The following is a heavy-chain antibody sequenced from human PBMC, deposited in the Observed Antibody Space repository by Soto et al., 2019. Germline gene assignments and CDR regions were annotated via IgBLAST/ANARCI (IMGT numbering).Heavy chain of an antibody. D-gene: IGHD5-12*01. CDR1: GGPISSGGYS. J-gene: IGHJ4*02. Sequence: QLQLQESGSGLVKPSQTLSLTCAVSGGPISSGGYSWSWIRQPPGKGLEWIGYIYHSGSTYYNPSLKSRVTLSGDRSKNQFSLKLSSVAAAETAVYYWAAGGGLPRYYWGQGTLVTVSS. V-gene: IGHV4-30-2*01. CDR3: AAGGGLPRYY. CDR2: IYHSGST.